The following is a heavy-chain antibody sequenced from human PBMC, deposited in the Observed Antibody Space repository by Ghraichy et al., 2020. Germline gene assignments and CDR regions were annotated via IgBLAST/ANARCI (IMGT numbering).Heavy chain of an antibody. CDR3: ASCSGGSCYSGPYYYGMDV. CDR2: IYYSGST. D-gene: IGHD2-15*01. CDR1: AGSISSNSYY. J-gene: IGHJ6*02. Sequence: SETLSLTCTVSAGSISSNSYYWGWIRQPPGKGLEWIRCIYYSGSTYYNPSLKSRVTISVDTSKNQFSLKLSSVTAADTAGYYGASCSGGSCYSGPYYYGMDVGGQGNRVTVS. V-gene: IGHV4-39*07.